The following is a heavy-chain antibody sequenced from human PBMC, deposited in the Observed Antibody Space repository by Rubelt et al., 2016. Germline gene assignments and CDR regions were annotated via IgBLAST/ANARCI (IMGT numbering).Heavy chain of an antibody. Sequence: EVQLVESGGGLVQPGGSLRLSCAASGFTFSTFGMNWVRQAPGKGLEWVSYISSASDTIYYADSMKGRFTISRDNAKNSLYLQMNSLGAEDTAVYYCARGLMAAPTGYGMDVWGQGTTVTVSS. CDR3: ARGLMAAPTGYGMDV. J-gene: IGHJ6*02. CDR2: ISSASDTI. D-gene: IGHD2-15*01. V-gene: IGHV3-48*04. CDR1: GFTFSTFG.